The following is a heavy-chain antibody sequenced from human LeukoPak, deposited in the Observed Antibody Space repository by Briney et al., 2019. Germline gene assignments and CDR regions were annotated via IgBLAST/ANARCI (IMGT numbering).Heavy chain of an antibody. CDR3: ARLSGWFDY. Sequence: GRSLRLSCAASGFTFSTYGMHWVRQAPGKGLEWVAVLWYDGTNRYYADSVKDRFTISRDNSKNTLYLQMNSLRAEDTAMYYCARLSGWFDYWGQGTLVTVSS. V-gene: IGHV3-33*01. J-gene: IGHJ4*02. CDR1: GFTFSTYG. D-gene: IGHD6-19*01. CDR2: LWYDGTNR.